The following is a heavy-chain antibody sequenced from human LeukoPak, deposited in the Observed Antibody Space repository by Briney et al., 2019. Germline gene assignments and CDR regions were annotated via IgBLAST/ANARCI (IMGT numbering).Heavy chain of an antibody. CDR3: ARLDAGYSGYERFDY. CDR2: KYNTEST. CDR1: GGSISSYY. Sequence: PSVTLSLTCTVSGGSISSYYWILIRHHPVNGLEWIGYKYNTESTNYNPSLNIRVTISVDPSKNHFSLKLSSVTAADTAVYYCARLDAGYSGYERFDYWGQGTLVTVSS. V-gene: IGHV4-59*07. D-gene: IGHD5-12*01. J-gene: IGHJ4*02.